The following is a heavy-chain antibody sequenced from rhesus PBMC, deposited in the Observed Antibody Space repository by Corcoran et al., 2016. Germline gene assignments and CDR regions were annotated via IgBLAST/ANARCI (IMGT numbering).Heavy chain of an antibody. CDR2: ISGSSGTT. Sequence: QVQLQESGPGLVNPSETLSLTCAVSGGSIRRSAWGSWVRPDTGKGLEWIGYISGSSGTTYYNPSLKSRVTISTDTSKNQFSLKLNSVTAADTAVYYCTKDPGDRDTFDFWGQGLRVIVS. CDR3: TKDPGDRDTFDF. J-gene: IGHJ3*01. CDR1: GGSIRRSAW. D-gene: IGHD5-42*01. V-gene: IGHV4-65*01.